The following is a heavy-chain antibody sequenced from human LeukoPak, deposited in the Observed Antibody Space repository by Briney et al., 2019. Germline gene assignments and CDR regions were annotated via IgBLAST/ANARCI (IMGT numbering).Heavy chain of an antibody. V-gene: IGHV3-23*01. CDR1: GFTFSSYA. D-gene: IGHD3-10*01. CDR2: ISGSGGST. CDR3: ATNAPITMVRGVTKTDY. J-gene: IGHJ4*02. Sequence: GGSLRLSCAASGFTFSSYAMSWVRQAPGKGLEWVSAISGSGGSTYYADSVKGRFTISRDNSKNTLYLQINSLRAEDTAVYYCATNAPITMVRGVTKTDYWGQGTLVTVSS.